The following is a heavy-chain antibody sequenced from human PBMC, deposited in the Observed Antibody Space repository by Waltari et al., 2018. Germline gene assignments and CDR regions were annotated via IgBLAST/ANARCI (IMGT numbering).Heavy chain of an antibody. Sequence: QVQLQESGPGLVKPSETLSLTCTVSGGSISSYYWSWIRQPPGKGLEWIGYIYYSGSTNYNPSLKRRVTISVDTSKNQFSLKLSSVTAADTAVYYCARDSSGWQGFDYWGQGTLVTVSS. V-gene: IGHV4-59*01. CDR1: GGSISSYY. CDR2: IYYSGST. CDR3: ARDSSGWQGFDY. D-gene: IGHD6-19*01. J-gene: IGHJ4*02.